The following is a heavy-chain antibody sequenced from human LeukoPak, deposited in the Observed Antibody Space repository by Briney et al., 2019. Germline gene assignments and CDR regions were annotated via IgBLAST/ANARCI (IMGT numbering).Heavy chain of an antibody. V-gene: IGHV1-18*01. CDR2: ISAYNGNT. CDR3: ARDPVWFGENTGHYFDY. Sequence: ASVKVSCKASGYTFTSYGISWVRQAPGQGLEWMGWISAYNGNTNYAQKLQGRVTMTTDTSTSTAYMELRSLRSDDTAVYYCARDPVWFGENTGHYFDYWGQGTLVTVSS. CDR1: GYTFTSYG. J-gene: IGHJ4*02. D-gene: IGHD3-10*01.